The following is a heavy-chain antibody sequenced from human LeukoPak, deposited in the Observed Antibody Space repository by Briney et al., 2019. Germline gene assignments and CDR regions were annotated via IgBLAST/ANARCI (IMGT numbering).Heavy chain of an antibody. J-gene: IGHJ4*02. D-gene: IGHD6-19*01. Sequence: GASLQISCESSGSIFTSYWLSWVRQLPGKGVEWMGRIDPSDSYTNYSPSFQGHVTIATDKSINTAYLQWSSLKASDTAMYYCARPRYSSGWYFDFWGQGTLVTVSS. V-gene: IGHV5-10-1*01. CDR1: GSIFTSYW. CDR2: IDPSDSYT. CDR3: ARPRYSSGWYFDF.